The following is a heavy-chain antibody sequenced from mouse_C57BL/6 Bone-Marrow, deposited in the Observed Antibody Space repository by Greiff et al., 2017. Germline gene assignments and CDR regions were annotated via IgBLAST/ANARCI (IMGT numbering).Heavy chain of an antibody. CDR3: SSSLLPLGFAY. Sequence: QVQLRQSDAELVKPGASVKISCKVSGYTFTDHTIHWMKQRPEQGLEWIGDIYPSDGSTKYNEKFKGKATLTADKSYSTAYMQLNSLTSEDSAVYFFSSSLLPLGFAYWGQGTTLTVSS. J-gene: IGHJ2*01. CDR1: GYTFTDHT. D-gene: IGHD1-1*01. CDR2: IYPSDGST. V-gene: IGHV1-78*01.